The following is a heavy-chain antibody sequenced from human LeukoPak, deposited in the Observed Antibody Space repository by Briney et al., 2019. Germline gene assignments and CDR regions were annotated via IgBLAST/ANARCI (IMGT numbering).Heavy chain of an antibody. V-gene: IGHV3-23*01. D-gene: IGHD3-9*01. J-gene: IGHJ4*02. CDR1: GFNFSSYA. CDR2: ISGSGGST. Sequence: GGSLRLSCAASGFNFSSYAMSWVRQAPGKGLEWVSAISGSGGSTYYADSVKGRFTISRDNSKNTLYLQMNSLRAEDTAVYYCAKEPIHYCRSTSCSYDILTGSYYLDYWGQGTLVTVSS. CDR3: AKEPIHYCRSTSCSYDILTGSYYLDY.